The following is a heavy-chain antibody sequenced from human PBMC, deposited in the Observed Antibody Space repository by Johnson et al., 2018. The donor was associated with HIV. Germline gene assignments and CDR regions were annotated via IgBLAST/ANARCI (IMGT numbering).Heavy chain of an antibody. CDR1: GFTFSKDG. J-gene: IGHJ3*02. V-gene: IGHV3-15*01. CDR3: ARDPNSSNCSGVTCYSAAFDI. CDR2: IKSKTDGGET. Sequence: VQLVESGGGLVKPGGSLRLSCAASGFTFSKDGMSWVRQAPGKGLEWVGRIKSKTDGGETDYAAPVKGSFTISRDDSKNTLYLQMDSLRGEDTAVYYCARDPNSSNCSGVTCYSAAFDIWGQGTMVTVSS. D-gene: IGHD2-15*01.